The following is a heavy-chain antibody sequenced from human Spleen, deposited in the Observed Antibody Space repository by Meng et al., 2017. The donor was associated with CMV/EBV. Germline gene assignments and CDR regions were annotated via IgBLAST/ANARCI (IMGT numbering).Heavy chain of an antibody. D-gene: IGHD7-27*01. CDR1: GGTFSRHP. V-gene: IGHV1-2*02. CDR3: ARDNNWGPDY. CDR2: IHPHRGDT. Sequence: ASVKVSCKASGGTFSRHPISWVRQAPGQGLEWMGWIHPHRGDTNYAQQFQGRVTLTRDTSINTGYMELTRLTSDDTAVYYCARDNNWGPDYWGQGTLVTVSS. J-gene: IGHJ4*02.